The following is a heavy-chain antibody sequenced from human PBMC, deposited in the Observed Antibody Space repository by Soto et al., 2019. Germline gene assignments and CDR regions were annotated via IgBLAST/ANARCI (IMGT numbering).Heavy chain of an antibody. Sequence: QLQLQESGSGLVETAQTLSLTCIVSGDSISSGGFPWTWIRQSTGKGLEWIGYVYRTGATSYNPSLESRSSISVDTSRNQVSLKLMSVTPADSAVYFCARDSYAMSSFALDVWGRGTAVTVSS. CDR1: GDSISSGGFP. J-gene: IGHJ6*02. D-gene: IGHD2-2*01. V-gene: IGHV4-30-2*06. CDR2: VYRTGAT. CDR3: ARDSYAMSSFALDV.